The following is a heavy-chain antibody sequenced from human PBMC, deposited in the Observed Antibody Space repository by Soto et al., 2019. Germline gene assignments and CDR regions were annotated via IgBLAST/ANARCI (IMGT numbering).Heavy chain of an antibody. D-gene: IGHD6-19*01. CDR2: IYSGGST. J-gene: IGHJ1*01. Sequence: GGSLRLSCASSGFTVSSNYMSWVRQAPGKGLEWVSVIYSGGSTYYADSVKGRFTISRDNSKNTLYLQRNSLRAEDTAVYYCARHKTKPGIAVAGTYFQHWGQGTLVTVSS. V-gene: IGHV3-66*04. CDR1: GFTVSSNY. CDR3: ARHKTKPGIAVAGTYFQH.